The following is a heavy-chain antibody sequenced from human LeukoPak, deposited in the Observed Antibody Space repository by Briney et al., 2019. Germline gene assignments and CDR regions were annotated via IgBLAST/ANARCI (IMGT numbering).Heavy chain of an antibody. D-gene: IGHD5-12*01. CDR1: GYTFTSYG. Sequence: ASVKVSCKASGYTFTSYGLSWVRQAPGQGLEWMGWISAYNGNTNYAQKLQGRVTMTTDTSTSTAYMELRSLRSDDTAVYYCARGRGYSGYSYYFDYWGQGTLVTVSS. J-gene: IGHJ4*02. V-gene: IGHV1-18*04. CDR3: ARGRGYSGYSYYFDY. CDR2: ISAYNGNT.